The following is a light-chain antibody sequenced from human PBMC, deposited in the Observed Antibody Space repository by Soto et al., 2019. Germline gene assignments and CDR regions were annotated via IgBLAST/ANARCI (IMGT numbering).Light chain of an antibody. J-gene: IGLJ2*01. CDR2: DVS. Sequence: QSVLTQPASVSGSPGQSITISCTGTSSDVGTYNYVSWYQQHPGKAPKLIIYDVSTRPSGLSNRFSGSKSGNTASLTISGLQAEDEADYFCSSYASTSTLVVFGGGTKVNVL. CDR1: SSDVGTYNY. CDR3: SSYASTSTLVV. V-gene: IGLV2-14*01.